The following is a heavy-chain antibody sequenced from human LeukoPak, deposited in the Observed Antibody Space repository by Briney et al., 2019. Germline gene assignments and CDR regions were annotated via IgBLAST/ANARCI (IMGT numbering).Heavy chain of an antibody. D-gene: IGHD4-17*01. CDR2: IYYSGST. CDR1: GGSISSYY. CDR3: ARVLYGDARRVYYYYYMDV. J-gene: IGHJ6*03. V-gene: IGHV4-59*01. Sequence: PSETLSLTCTVSGGSISSYYWSWIRQPPGKGLEWIGYIYYSGSTNYNPSLKRRVTISVDTSQNQFSLKLSSVTAADTAVYYCARVLYGDARRVYYYYYMDVWGKGTTVTVSS.